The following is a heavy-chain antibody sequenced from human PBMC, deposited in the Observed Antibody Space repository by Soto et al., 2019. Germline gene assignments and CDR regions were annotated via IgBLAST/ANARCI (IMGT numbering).Heavy chain of an antibody. D-gene: IGHD4-4*01. CDR2: IKQDGSEK. CDR1: GFTFSSYW. J-gene: IGHJ5*02. CDR3: ARDILQYLWHWFDP. V-gene: IGHV3-7*05. Sequence: PGGSLRLSCAASGFTFSSYWMSWVRQAPGKGLEWVANIKQDGSEKYYVDSVKGRFTISRDNAKNSLYLQMNSLRAEDTAVYYCARDILQYLWHWFDPWGQGTLVTVSS.